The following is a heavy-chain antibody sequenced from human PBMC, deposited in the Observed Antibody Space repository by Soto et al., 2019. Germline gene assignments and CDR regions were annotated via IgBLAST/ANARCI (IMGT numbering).Heavy chain of an antibody. V-gene: IGHV4-59*01. J-gene: IGHJ5*02. CDR1: GAFSSTYY. CDR2: MNNIGRT. Sequence: QVQLQESGPGLVKPSETLSLTCTVSGAFSSTYYWSWIRQPPGKGLEWIGYMNNIGRTNYNPSLKSRVTISLDTSKNQFSLKLSSVIATDTAVYYCARSFCRDAVRCNWFDPWGLGTLVTASS. D-gene: IGHD2-8*01. CDR3: ARSFCRDAVRCNWFDP.